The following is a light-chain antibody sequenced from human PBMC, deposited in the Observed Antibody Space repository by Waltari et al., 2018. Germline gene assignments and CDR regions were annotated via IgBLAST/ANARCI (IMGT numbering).Light chain of an antibody. CDR3: QSADTNFADHVA. CDR2: KDS. J-gene: IGLJ2*01. CDR1: AFSRLH. Sequence: SYDLPHPPSVSVSPGQTARNPCPGDAFSRLHASWYQQKPGQAPVLLIYKDSERPSGIPERFSGSSSGTTVTLTISGVQAEDEADYYCQSADTNFADHVAFGGGTQLTVL. V-gene: IGLV3-25*03.